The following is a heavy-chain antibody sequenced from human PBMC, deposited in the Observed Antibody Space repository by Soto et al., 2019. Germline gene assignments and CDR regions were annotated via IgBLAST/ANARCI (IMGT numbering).Heavy chain of an antibody. J-gene: IGHJ6*02. CDR2: ISAYNGNT. Sequence: ASVKVSSKASGYTFTSYGISWVRQAPGQGLEWMGWISAYNGNTNYAQKLQGRVTITTDTSTSTAHMDPRKLRSDDTAVYYCARGSIAGDYYGMDVWGQGTTVTVSS. CDR1: GYTFTSYG. CDR3: ARGSIAGDYYGMDV. D-gene: IGHD6-6*01. V-gene: IGHV1-18*01.